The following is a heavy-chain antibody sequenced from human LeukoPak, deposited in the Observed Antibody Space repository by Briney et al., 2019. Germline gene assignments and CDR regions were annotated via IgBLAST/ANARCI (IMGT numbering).Heavy chain of an antibody. CDR2: ISAYNGNT. J-gene: IGHJ5*02. D-gene: IGHD5-12*01. CDR3: ARDTWRHGVATTINWFDP. CDR1: GYTFTNYG. Sequence: ASVKVSCKASGYTFTNYGISWVRQTPGQGLEWMGWISAYNGNTNYAQKLQGRVSKTTDTSTSTAYMELRSRRSDDTAVYYCARDTWRHGVATTINWFDPWGQGTLVTVSS. V-gene: IGHV1-18*01.